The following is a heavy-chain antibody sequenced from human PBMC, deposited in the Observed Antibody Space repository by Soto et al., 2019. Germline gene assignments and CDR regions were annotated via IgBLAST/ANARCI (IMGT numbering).Heavy chain of an antibody. CDR3: AKDGDQGSGYFDY. D-gene: IGHD2-15*01. J-gene: IGHJ4*02. CDR1: GFTFSSYG. CDR2: ISYDGSNK. V-gene: IGHV3-30*18. Sequence: QVQLVESGGGVVQPGRSLRLSCAASGFTFSSYGMHWVRQAPGKGLEWVAVISYDGSNKYYADSVKGRFTISRDNSKNTLYLQMNSLRAEDTAVYYCAKDGDQGSGYFDYWGQGTLVTVSS.